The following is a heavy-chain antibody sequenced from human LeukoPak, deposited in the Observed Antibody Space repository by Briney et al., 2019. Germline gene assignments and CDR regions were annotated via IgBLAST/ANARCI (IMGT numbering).Heavy chain of an antibody. CDR2: IIPIFGTA. J-gene: IGHJ4*02. D-gene: IGHD3-22*01. CDR3: ARDQGPYYYDSSGTDY. Sequence: SVKVSCKASGGTFSSYAISWVRQAPGQGLEWMGRIIPIFGTANYAQKFQGRVTITADKSTSTAYMELSSLRSEDTAVYYCARDQGPYYYDSSGTDYWGQGTLVTVSS. CDR1: GGTFSSYA. V-gene: IGHV1-69*06.